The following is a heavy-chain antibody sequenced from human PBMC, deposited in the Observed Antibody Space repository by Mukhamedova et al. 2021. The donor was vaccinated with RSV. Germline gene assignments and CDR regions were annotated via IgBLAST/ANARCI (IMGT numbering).Heavy chain of an antibody. J-gene: IGHJ4*02. CDR3: ARGGRSTDLFDF. V-gene: IGHV3-48*03. Sequence: IHYIDSVKGRFTISRDDAKKSLYLQMNSLRAEDTAVYYCARGGRSTDLFDFWGQGTLVTVSS. CDR2: I. D-gene: IGHD1-26*01.